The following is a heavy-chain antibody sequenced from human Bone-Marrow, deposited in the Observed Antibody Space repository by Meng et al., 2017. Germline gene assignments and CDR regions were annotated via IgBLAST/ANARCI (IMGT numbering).Heavy chain of an antibody. D-gene: IGHD3-22*01. J-gene: IGHJ4*02. CDR1: GFTFSSYA. V-gene: IGHV3-30*01. CDR2: ISYDGSNK. Sequence: GESLKISCAASGFTFSSYAMHWVRQAPGKGLEWVAVISYDGSNKYYADSVKGRFTISRDNSKNTLYLQMNSLRAEDTAVYYCAREMIPWGYYDSSGLDHWGQGTLVTVSS. CDR3: AREMIPWGYYDSSGLDH.